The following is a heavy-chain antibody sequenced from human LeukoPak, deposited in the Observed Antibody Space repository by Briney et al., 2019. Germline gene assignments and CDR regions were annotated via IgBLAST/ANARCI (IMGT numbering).Heavy chain of an antibody. D-gene: IGHD3-10*01. CDR1: GYTFSDYA. CDR3: ARGRGASSGSGSHGTTSSYYMDV. J-gene: IGHJ6*03. Sequence: GASVKVSCKASGYTFSDYAIHWVRQAPGRGLEWMGWINTNTGNPTYAQGFTGRFVFSLDTSVSTAHLQISSLKAEDTAVYFCARGRGASSGSGSHGTTSSYYMDVWGKGTTVTVSS. V-gene: IGHV7-4-1*02. CDR2: INTNTGNP.